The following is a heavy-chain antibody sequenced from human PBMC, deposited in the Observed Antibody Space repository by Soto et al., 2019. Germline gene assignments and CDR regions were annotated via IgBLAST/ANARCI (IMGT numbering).Heavy chain of an antibody. CDR3: ARSSIAARPESYYYYYGMDV. Sequence: GASVKVSCKASGYTFTGYYMHWVRQAPGQGLEWMGWINPNSGGTNYAQKFQGWVTMTRDTSISTAYMELSRLRSDDTAVYYCARSSIAARPESYYYYYGMDVWGQGTTVTVSS. D-gene: IGHD6-6*01. J-gene: IGHJ6*02. CDR2: INPNSGGT. CDR1: GYTFTGYY. V-gene: IGHV1-2*04.